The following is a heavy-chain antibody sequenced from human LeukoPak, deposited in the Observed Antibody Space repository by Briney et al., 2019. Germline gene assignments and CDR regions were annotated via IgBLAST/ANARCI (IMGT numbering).Heavy chain of an antibody. J-gene: IGHJ4*02. Sequence: PGGSLRLSCAASGFTFSSYAMSWVRQAPGKGLEWVSAISGSGGSTYYADSAKGRFTISRDNSKNTLYLQMNSLRAEDTAVYYCAKDTYDSSGYFDYWGQGTLVTVSS. V-gene: IGHV3-23*01. CDR3: AKDTYDSSGYFDY. D-gene: IGHD3-22*01. CDR2: ISGSGGST. CDR1: GFTFSSYA.